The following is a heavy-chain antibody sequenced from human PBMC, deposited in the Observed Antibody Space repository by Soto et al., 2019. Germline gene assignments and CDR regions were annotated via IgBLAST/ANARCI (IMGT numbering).Heavy chain of an antibody. V-gene: IGHV3-23*01. D-gene: IGHD3-22*01. CDR2: ISRYGDIT. CDR1: GFTFNIYA. CDR3: AKDRYLDHDSRGYLFDN. J-gene: IGHJ4*02. Sequence: EVQLLESGGDLIQPGGSLRLSCAASGFTFNIYAMTWVRQAPGKGLGWVSAISRYGDITNYADAVEGRFSIFRDNSKNTLYLQMNSLRDEDTAVYYCAKDRYLDHDSRGYLFDNWGQGTLVTVSS.